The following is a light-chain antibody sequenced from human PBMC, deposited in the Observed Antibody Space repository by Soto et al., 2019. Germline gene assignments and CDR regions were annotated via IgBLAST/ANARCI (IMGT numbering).Light chain of an antibody. Sequence: DIQMTQSPSSLSASVGDRVTITCRASQSISNYLAWYQQKPGKVAKLLIYGASTLQSGVPSRLGESGSGTDFTLTISSLQPEDVATYYCQKYNSARWTFGQGTKVEIK. CDR2: GAS. V-gene: IGKV1-27*01. CDR1: QSISNY. J-gene: IGKJ1*01. CDR3: QKYNSARWT.